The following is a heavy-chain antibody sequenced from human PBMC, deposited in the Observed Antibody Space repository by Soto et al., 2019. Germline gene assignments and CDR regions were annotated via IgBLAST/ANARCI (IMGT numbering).Heavy chain of an antibody. V-gene: IGHV3-23*01. J-gene: IGHJ4*02. CDR1: GFTFSSYA. CDR2: ISGSGGST. CDR3: AKDAGRFLEWLLPCDS. Sequence: EVQLLESGGGLVQPGGSLRLSCAASGFTFSSYAMSWVRQAPGKGLEWVSVISGSGGSTHYVDSVKGRFTISRDNSKNTLYLQMNSLRAEDTAVYYCAKDAGRFLEWLLPCDSWGQGSLVTVSS. D-gene: IGHD3-3*01.